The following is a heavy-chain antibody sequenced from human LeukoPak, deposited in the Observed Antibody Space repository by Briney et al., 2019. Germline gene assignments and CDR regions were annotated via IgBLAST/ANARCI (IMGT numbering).Heavy chain of an antibody. D-gene: IGHD1-26*01. Sequence: SETLSLTCTVSGGSISNYYWSWIRQPPGKGLEWIGYIYYSGSTNYNPSLKSRVTISVDTSKNQFSLKLSSVTAADTAVYYCARGPDSGSYGGVDYWGQGTLVTVSS. J-gene: IGHJ4*02. CDR2: IYYSGST. V-gene: IGHV4-59*01. CDR3: ARGPDSGSYGGVDY. CDR1: GGSISNYY.